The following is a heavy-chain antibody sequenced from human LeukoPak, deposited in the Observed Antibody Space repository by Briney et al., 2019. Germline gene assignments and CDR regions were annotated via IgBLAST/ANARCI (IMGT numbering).Heavy chain of an antibody. V-gene: IGHV4-39*01. CDR3: AKHSDSKSETMSVNWFDP. CDR2: LCYSGTT. D-gene: IGHD3-3*01. J-gene: IGHJ5*02. Sequence: SETLSLTCTVSGASITSNDYFWGWIRQPPGKGLEWFGSLCYSGTTYYNPSLRSLVSLPLDASKNQFSLNLTSVTAADTAVYYCAKHSDSKSETMSVNWFDPWGRGILVTVSS. CDR1: GASITSNDYF.